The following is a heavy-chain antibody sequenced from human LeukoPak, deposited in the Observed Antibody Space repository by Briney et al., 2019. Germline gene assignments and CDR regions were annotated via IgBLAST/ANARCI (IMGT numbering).Heavy chain of an antibody. CDR3: ARGLRGVYQPPYYYYGMDV. V-gene: IGHV1-8*01. Sequence: ASVKVSCKASGYTFTSYDINWVRQVTGQGLEWMGWMNPNSGNTGYAQKFQGRVTMTRNTSISTAYVELSSLRSEDTAVYYCARGLRGVYQPPYYYYGMDVWGQGTTVTVSS. J-gene: IGHJ6*02. CDR2: MNPNSGNT. CDR1: GYTFTSYD. D-gene: IGHD2-2*01.